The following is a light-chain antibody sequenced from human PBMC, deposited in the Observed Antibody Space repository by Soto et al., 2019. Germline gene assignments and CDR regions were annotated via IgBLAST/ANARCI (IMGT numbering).Light chain of an antibody. CDR1: SGHSIYI. CDR2: LEGSGSY. J-gene: IGLJ1*01. V-gene: IGLV4-60*02. Sequence: QPVLTQSSSASASLGSSVKLTCTLSSGHSIYIIAWHQQQPGKAPRYLMKLEGSGSYNKGSGVPDRFSGSSSGADRYLTISNLKFEDEADYYCETWDSNPRVFGTGTKLTVL. CDR3: ETWDSNPRV.